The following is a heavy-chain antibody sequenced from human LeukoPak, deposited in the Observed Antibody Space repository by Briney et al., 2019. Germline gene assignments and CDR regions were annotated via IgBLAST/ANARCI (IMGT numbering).Heavy chain of an antibody. CDR3: ARASYSSSSPFDY. CDR2: INHSGST. Sequence: SETLSLTCAVYGGSFSGYYWSWIRQPPGKGLEWIGEINHSGSTNYNPSLKSRVTISVDTSKNQFSLKLSSVTAADTAVYYCARASYSSSSPFDYWGQGTLVTVSS. J-gene: IGHJ4*02. V-gene: IGHV4-34*01. CDR1: GGSFSGYY. D-gene: IGHD6-6*01.